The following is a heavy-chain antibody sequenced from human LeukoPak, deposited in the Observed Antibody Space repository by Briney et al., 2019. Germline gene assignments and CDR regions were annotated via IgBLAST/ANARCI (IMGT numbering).Heavy chain of an antibody. CDR2: INPNSGGT. D-gene: IGHD6-13*01. CDR3: ARRAAAGHNWFDP. CDR1: GYTLTGYY. Sequence: ASVTVSCKASGYTLTGYYMHWVRQAPGQGLEWMGWINPNSGGTNYAQKFQGRVTMTRDTSISTAYMELSRLRSDDTAVYYCARRAAAGHNWFDPWGQGTLVTVSS. J-gene: IGHJ5*02. V-gene: IGHV1-2*02.